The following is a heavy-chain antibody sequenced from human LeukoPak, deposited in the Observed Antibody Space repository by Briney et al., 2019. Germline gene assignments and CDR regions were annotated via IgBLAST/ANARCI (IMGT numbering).Heavy chain of an antibody. Sequence: SVKVSCKASGGTFSSYAISWVRQAPGQGLEWMGGIIPIFGTANYAQKFQGRVTITADESTSTAYMELSSLRSEDTAVYYCARDLWRYGSGSYVFDYWGQGTLVTVSS. D-gene: IGHD3-10*01. V-gene: IGHV1-69*01. CDR2: IIPIFGTA. CDR3: ARDLWRYGSGSYVFDY. J-gene: IGHJ4*02. CDR1: GGTFSSYA.